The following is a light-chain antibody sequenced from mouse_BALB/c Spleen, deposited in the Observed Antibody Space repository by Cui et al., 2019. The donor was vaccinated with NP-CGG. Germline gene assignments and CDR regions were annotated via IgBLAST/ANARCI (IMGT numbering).Light chain of an antibody. Sequence: QAVVTQESALTTSPGETITLTCRSSTGAVTTSNYANWVQEMPDHFFTGLIGGTNNRAPGVPARFSGSLIGDKAALTITGAQTEDEAIYFCALWYSNHWVFGGGTKLTVL. CDR1: TGAVTTSNY. CDR2: GTN. J-gene: IGLJ1*01. CDR3: ALWYSNHWV. V-gene: IGLV1*01.